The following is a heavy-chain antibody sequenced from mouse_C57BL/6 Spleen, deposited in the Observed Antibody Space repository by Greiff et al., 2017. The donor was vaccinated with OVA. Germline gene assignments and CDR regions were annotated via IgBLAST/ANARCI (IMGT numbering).Heavy chain of an antibody. CDR1: GFTFSSYA. Sequence: EVQLVESGGGLVKPGGSLKLSCAASGFTFSSYAMSWVRQTPEKRLEWVATISDGGSYTYYPDNVKGRFTISRDNAKNNLYLQMSHLKSEDTAMYYCARDGTGTSFDYWGKGTTRTVSS. V-gene: IGHV5-4*01. J-gene: IGHJ2*01. CDR2: ISDGGSYT. D-gene: IGHD4-1*01. CDR3: ARDGTGTSFDY.